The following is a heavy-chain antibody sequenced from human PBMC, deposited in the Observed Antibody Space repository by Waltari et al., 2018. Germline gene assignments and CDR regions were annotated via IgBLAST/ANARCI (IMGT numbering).Heavy chain of an antibody. CDR1: GLTFSSYE. CDR3: TRDREAGTTLDVVY. V-gene: IGHV3-48*03. D-gene: IGHD1-1*01. CDR2: ISSSGNTI. Sequence: EVQLVESGGGLVQPGGSLRLSCAASGLTFSSYEMDWVRQAPGKGLEWVSYISSSGNTIYYADSVRGRFTISRDNAKNSLYLQMNSLRAEDTAVYYCTRDREAGTTLDVVYWGKGTLVTVSS. J-gene: IGHJ4*02.